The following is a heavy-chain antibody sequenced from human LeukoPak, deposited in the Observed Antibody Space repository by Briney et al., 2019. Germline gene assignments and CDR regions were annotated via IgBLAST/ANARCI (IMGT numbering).Heavy chain of an antibody. CDR1: GFTFSNNR. CDR2: IYSDGSA. CDR3: AKAIYASGSYYTSIDY. J-gene: IGHJ4*02. D-gene: IGHD3-10*01. V-gene: IGHV3-53*01. Sequence: PGGSLRLSCAASGFTFSNNRMSWVRQAPGKGLEWVSVIYSDGSAYYADSVKGRFTISRDNSKSTLYLQMNSLRADDTAVYYCAKAIYASGSYYTSIDYWGQGTLVTVSS.